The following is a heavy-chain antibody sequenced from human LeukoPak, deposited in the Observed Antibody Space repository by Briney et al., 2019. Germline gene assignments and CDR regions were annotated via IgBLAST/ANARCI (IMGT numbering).Heavy chain of an antibody. J-gene: IGHJ5*02. V-gene: IGHV4-59*01. CDR2: IYSSVST. CDR3: ARGVAAPGTGGLSWFDP. Sequence: KSSETLSLTCTVSGGSIGSYYWSWIRQPPGKGLEWIGYIYSSVSTNYNPSLKSRVTISLDTFKNQFSLKLSFVTAADTAVYYCARGVAAPGTGGLSWFDPWGQGTLVTVSS. D-gene: IGHD6-13*01. CDR1: GGSIGSYY.